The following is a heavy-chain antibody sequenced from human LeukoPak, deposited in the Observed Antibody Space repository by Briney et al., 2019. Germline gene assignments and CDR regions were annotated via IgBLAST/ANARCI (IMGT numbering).Heavy chain of an antibody. V-gene: IGHV1-2*02. CDR3: ASPSNTYYYDSSGTSYFDY. Sequence: ASVKVSCKASGYTFTGYYMHWVRQAPGQGLEWMGWINPNSGGTNYAQKFQGRVTMTRDTSISTAYMELSSLRSEDTAVYYCASPSNTYYYDSSGTSYFDYWGQGTLVTVSS. CDR1: GYTFTGYY. J-gene: IGHJ4*02. CDR2: INPNSGGT. D-gene: IGHD3-22*01.